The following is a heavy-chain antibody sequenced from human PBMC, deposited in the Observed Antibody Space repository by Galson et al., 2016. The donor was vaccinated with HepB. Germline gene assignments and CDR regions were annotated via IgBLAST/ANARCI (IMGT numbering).Heavy chain of an antibody. CDR3: ARDAALYDFWSAYAASAFDP. D-gene: IGHD3-3*01. CDR2: INAGNGNT. J-gene: IGHJ5*02. Sequence: SVKVSCKASGYTFTNYAMHWVRQAPGQRLEWMGWINAGNGNTKYSQKFQGRVTITRDTSASTAYMELSSLRSEDTAVYHCARDAALYDFWSAYAASAFDPWGQGTLVTVSS. CDR1: GYTFTNYA. V-gene: IGHV1-3*01.